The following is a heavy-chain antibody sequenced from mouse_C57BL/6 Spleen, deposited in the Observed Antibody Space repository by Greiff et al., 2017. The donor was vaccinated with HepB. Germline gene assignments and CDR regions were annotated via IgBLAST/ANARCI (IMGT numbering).Heavy chain of an antibody. CDR3: AREGNYSNGFAY. CDR2: ISYDGSN. CDR1: GYSITSGYY. Sequence: DVQLQESGPGLVKPSQSLSLTCSVTGYSITSGYYWNWIRQFPGNKLEWMGYISYDGSNNYNPSLKNRIPITRDTSKNQFFLKLNSVTTEDTATYYCAREGNYSNGFAYWGQGTLVTVSA. V-gene: IGHV3-6*01. J-gene: IGHJ3*01. D-gene: IGHD2-5*01.